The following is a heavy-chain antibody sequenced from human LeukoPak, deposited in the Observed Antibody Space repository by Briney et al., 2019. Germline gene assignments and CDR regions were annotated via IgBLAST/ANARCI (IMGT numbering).Heavy chain of an antibody. CDR1: GGSTSSYY. D-gene: IGHD6-6*01. V-gene: IGHV4-59*01. J-gene: IGHJ6*03. CDR2: IYYSGNT. Sequence: SETLSLTCTVSGGSTSSYYWSWIRQPAGKGLEWIGYIYYSGNTNYNPSLKSRVTILVDTSKNQVSLKLSSVTAADTAVYFCARDWGVGGRPGYMDVWGKGTTVTVSS. CDR3: ARDWGVGGRPGYMDV.